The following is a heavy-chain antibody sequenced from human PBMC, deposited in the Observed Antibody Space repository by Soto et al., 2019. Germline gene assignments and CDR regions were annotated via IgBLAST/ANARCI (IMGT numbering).Heavy chain of an antibody. V-gene: IGHV4-59*01. Sequence: QVQLQESGPGLVKPSETLSLTCTVSGGSISSYYWSWIRQPPGKGLEWIGYIYYSGSTNYNPSLKSRVTISVDTSKNQFSLKLSSVTAADTAVYYCARDRSWFDPWGQGTLVTVSS. CDR1: GGSISSYY. J-gene: IGHJ5*02. CDR3: ARDRSWFDP. CDR2: IYYSGST.